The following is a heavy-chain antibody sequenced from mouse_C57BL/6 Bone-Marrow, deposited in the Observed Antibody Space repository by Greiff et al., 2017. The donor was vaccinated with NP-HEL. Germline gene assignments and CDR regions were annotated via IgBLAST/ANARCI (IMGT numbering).Heavy chain of an antibody. CDR1: GYSFTGYY. CDR3: ARWGDY. V-gene: IGHV1-42*01. Sequence: EVKLMESGPELVKPGASVKISCKASGYSFTGYYMTWVKQSPEKSLEWIGEINPSTGGTTYNQKFKAKATLTVDKSSSTAYMQLKSLTSEDSAVYYCARWGDYWGQGTTLTVSS. CDR2: INPSTGGT. J-gene: IGHJ2*01.